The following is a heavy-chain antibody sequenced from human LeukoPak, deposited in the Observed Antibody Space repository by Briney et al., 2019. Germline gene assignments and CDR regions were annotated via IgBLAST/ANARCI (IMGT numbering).Heavy chain of an antibody. V-gene: IGHV1-69*05. CDR1: GGTLSSYA. CDR3: AREAAAGLDY. D-gene: IGHD6-13*01. J-gene: IGHJ4*02. CDR2: IIPIFGTA. Sequence: GASVKVSCKASGGTLSSYAISWVRQAPGQGLEWMGGIIPIFGTANYAQKFQGRVTITTDESTSTAYMELSSLRSEDTAVYYCAREAAAGLDYWGQGTLVTVSS.